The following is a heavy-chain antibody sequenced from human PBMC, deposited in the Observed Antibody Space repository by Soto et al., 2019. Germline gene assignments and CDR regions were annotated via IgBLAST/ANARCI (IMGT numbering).Heavy chain of an antibody. Sequence: GGALRLSCVASGGAFSPYWMTLVRQVPGNGLEWVANINQNGTKKFYVDSVKGRFSISRDNGNNSVYLQMNSLRVQYTALYYCARGLTPHTYRGQGALVTVAS. CDR3: ARGLTPHTY. V-gene: IGHV3-7*01. CDR1: GGAFSPYW. J-gene: IGHJ4*02. CDR2: INQNGTKK.